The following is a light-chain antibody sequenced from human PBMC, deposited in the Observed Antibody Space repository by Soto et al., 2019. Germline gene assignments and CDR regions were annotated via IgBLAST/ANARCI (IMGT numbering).Light chain of an antibody. CDR1: QSVSSSY. CDR2: GAS. J-gene: IGKJ1*01. V-gene: IGKV3-20*01. Sequence: EIELTQSPGTLSLSPGERATLSCRASQSVSSSYLDWYQQQPGQAPKPLIYGASSRAIGIPYRFSGSGSGTDFTLTISRLEPEDFAVYYCQQYGSSPWTFGQGTKVEIK. CDR3: QQYGSSPWT.